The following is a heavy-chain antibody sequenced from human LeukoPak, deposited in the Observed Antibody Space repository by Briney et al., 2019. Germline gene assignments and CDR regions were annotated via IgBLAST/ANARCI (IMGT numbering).Heavy chain of an antibody. CDR3: AREFYYYDSSGDNWFDP. V-gene: IGHV4-4*07. J-gene: IGHJ5*02. CDR1: GVSISRYY. CDR2: IYSGGST. D-gene: IGHD3-22*01. Sequence: SETLSLTCSVSGVSISRYYWTWIRLPAGKGLEWIGRIYSGGSTNYNPSLKSRVTMSVDTSKNQLSLRLTSVTAADTAVFYCAREFYYYDSSGDNWFDPWGQGTLVTVSS.